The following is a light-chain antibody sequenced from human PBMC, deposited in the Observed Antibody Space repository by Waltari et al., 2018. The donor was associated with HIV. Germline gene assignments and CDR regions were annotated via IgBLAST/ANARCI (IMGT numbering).Light chain of an antibody. CDR3: QTWDTGIRV. Sequence: QVVLTQSPSASASLGASVKLTCTLSRGRSNYAIAWPQLQPGKGPRYLIKLNSDGSNTKVDGIPDRFAGSSSGAERHLPTSSLQPEDEADYYWQTWDTGIRVFGGGTNLTVL. J-gene: IGLJ3*02. CDR2: LNSDGSN. V-gene: IGLV4-69*01. CDR1: RGRSNYA.